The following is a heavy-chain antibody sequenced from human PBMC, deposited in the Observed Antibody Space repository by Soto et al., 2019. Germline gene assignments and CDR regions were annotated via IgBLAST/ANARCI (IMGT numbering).Heavy chain of an antibody. J-gene: IGHJ3*02. CDR2: ISGSGGAT. CDR1: RFPFDSYA. D-gene: IGHD6-19*01. CDR3: SKDLDAVETRAFDI. Sequence: EVQLLESGGGLVQPGGSLRLSCAASRFPFDSYAMSWVRQAPGKGLEWVSAISGSGGATYYAGSVKGRFTISRDNSKDTLYLQMNSLRAEDTAVYHCSKDLDAVETRAFDIWGQGTMVTVSS. V-gene: IGHV3-23*01.